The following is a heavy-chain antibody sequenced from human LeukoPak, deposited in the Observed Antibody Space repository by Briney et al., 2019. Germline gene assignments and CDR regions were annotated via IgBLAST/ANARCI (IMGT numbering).Heavy chain of an antibody. Sequence: SETLSLTFTVSGGSISSSNYYWGWIRQPPGKGLEWIGYIYNTGSTYYNPSLKSRVTISVDTSKNQFSLKMTSLTAADTAVYYCARDNYDSSGYYEHALDLWGQGTMVTVSS. CDR3: ARDNYDSSGYYEHALDL. D-gene: IGHD3-22*01. J-gene: IGHJ3*01. CDR1: GGSISSSNYY. V-gene: IGHV4-30-4*08. CDR2: IYNTGST.